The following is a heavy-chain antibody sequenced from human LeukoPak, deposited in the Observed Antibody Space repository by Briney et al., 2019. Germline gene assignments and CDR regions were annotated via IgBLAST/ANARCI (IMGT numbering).Heavy chain of an antibody. J-gene: IGHJ5*02. CDR1: GGSISSYY. V-gene: IGHV4-59*12. CDR2: IYYSGST. CDR3: ARDRRGYCSSTRCYSNNWCVP. D-gene: IGHD2-2*02. Sequence: SETLSLTCTVSGGSISSYYWSWIRQPPAQGLERIGYIYYSGSTNYNPSLKSRVTISVDTSKNQFSLKLSSVTAADTAVYYCARDRRGYCSSTRCYSNNWCVPWGQGTLVSVSS.